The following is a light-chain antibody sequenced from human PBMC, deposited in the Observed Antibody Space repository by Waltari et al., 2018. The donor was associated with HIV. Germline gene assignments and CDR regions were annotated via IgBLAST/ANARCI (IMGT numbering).Light chain of an antibody. Sequence: AIQLTQSPSSLSASVGDRVTITCRASQAISSSLAWYQQKPAKAPNLLIYHASTLESGVPSRFSGSGSGADFTLTISSLQPEDSATYYCQQFNTYPQTFGQGTQLEIK. CDR1: QAISSS. CDR3: QQFNTYPQT. CDR2: HAS. V-gene: IGKV1-13*02. J-gene: IGKJ5*01.